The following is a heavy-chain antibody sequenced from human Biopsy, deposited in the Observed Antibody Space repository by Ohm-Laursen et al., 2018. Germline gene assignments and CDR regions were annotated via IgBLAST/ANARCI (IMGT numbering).Heavy chain of an antibody. V-gene: IGHV4-59*08. CDR1: GGSISSYY. J-gene: IGHJ2*01. CDR2: IYYTGST. CDR3: ARHAPSYSGSYWRYFDL. Sequence: SDTLSLTWPVSGGSISSYYWSWIRQPPGKGLEWIGYIYYTGSTNYNPSLKSRVPISVDTSMNHLSLRLPSVTAADTAVYYCARHAPSYSGSYWRYFDLWGRGTLVTVSS. D-gene: IGHD1-26*01.